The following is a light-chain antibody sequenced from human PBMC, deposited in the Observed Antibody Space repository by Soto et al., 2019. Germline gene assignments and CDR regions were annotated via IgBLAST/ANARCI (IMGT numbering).Light chain of an antibody. CDR3: QQYNTFWT. CDR1: QSISGL. Sequence: DIQMTQSPSTLSAAVGDRATITCRASQSISGLLAWYQQKPGKAPKLLIYKASGLESGVPSRFSGSGSGTEFTLTITGLQPDDFATYYCQQYNTFWTFGQGTKVDIK. CDR2: KAS. V-gene: IGKV1-5*03. J-gene: IGKJ1*01.